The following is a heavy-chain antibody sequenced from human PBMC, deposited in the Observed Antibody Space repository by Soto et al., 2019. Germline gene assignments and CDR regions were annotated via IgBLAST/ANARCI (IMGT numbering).Heavy chain of an antibody. CDR1: GFTFSDYY. J-gene: IGHJ5*02. CDR2: ISSSGSTI. CDR3: ARDFSSSWYSPPKYNWFDP. Sequence: QVQLVETGGGLVKPGGSLRLSCAASGFTFSDYYMSWIRQAPGKGLEWVSYISSSGSTIYYADSVKGRFTISRDNAKNKMYLQMNSLRAEDTAVYCCARDFSSSWYSPPKYNWFDPWGQGTLDNVSS. D-gene: IGHD6-13*01. V-gene: IGHV3-11*01.